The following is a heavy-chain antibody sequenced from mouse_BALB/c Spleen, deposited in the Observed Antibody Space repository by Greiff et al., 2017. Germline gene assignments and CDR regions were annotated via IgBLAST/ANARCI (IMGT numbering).Heavy chain of an antibody. J-gene: IGHJ2*01. CDR2: IDPANGNT. V-gene: IGHV14-3*02. CDR3: AEEGDNYTPQYDIDY. Sequence: VQLQQSGAELVKPGASVKLSCTASGFNITDSYMHWVKQRPEQGLEWIGRIDPANGNTKYDPKFQGKATVTADTSSNTAYMQLSSLTSEDTAVYYGAEEGDNYTPQYDIDYWGQGTTLTVSS. CDR1: GFNITDSY. D-gene: IGHD2-14*01.